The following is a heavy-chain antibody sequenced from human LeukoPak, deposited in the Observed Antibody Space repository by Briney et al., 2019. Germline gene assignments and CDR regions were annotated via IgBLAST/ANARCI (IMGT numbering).Heavy chain of an antibody. D-gene: IGHD3-22*01. Sequence: PGGSLRLSCAASGFTFSSYSMNWVRQAPGKGLEWVSSISSSSSYIYYGDSVKGRFTISRDNAKKSLYLQMNSLRAEDTAVYYCARDIYDSSGYYHDYWGQGTLVTVSS. CDR3: ARDIYDSSGYYHDY. V-gene: IGHV3-21*01. J-gene: IGHJ4*02. CDR2: ISSSSSYI. CDR1: GFTFSSYS.